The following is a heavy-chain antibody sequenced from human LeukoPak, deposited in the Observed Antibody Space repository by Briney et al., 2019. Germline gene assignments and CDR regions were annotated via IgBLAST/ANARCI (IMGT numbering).Heavy chain of an antibody. J-gene: IGHJ4*02. CDR2: IYHSGST. CDR3: AGSSRALIGRSFDY. D-gene: IGHD2-2*01. CDR1: GGSISSGGYY. Sequence: SETLSLTCTVSGGSISSGGYYWSWIRQPPGKGLEWIGYIYHSGSTYYNPSLKSRVTISVDRSKNQFTLKLSSVTAADTAVYYCAGSSRALIGRSFDYWGQGTLVTVSS. V-gene: IGHV4-30-2*01.